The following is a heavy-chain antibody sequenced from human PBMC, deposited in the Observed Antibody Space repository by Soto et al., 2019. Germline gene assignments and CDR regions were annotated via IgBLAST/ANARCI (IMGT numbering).Heavy chain of an antibody. CDR3: AKDLRSYYYDSSGYYH. D-gene: IGHD3-22*01. J-gene: IGHJ5*02. CDR1: GFTFSSYA. CDR2: ISGSGGST. V-gene: IGHV3-23*01. Sequence: GGSLRLSCPASGFTFSSYAMSWVRQAPGKGLEWVSAISGSGGSTYYADSVKGRFTISRDNSKNTLYLQMNSLRAEDTAVYYCAKDLRSYYYDSSGYYHWGQGTLVTVSS.